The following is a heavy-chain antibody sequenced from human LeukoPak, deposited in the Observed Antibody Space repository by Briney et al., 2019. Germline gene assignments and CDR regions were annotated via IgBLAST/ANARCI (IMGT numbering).Heavy chain of an antibody. D-gene: IGHD2-8*02. V-gene: IGHV4-30-2*01. CDR2: IYHSGST. CDR1: GGSISSGGYS. CDR3: ARSGGNWFDP. J-gene: IGHJ5*02. Sequence: SETLSLTCAVSGGSISSGGYSWSWIRQPPGKGLEWIGYIYHSGSTNYNPSLKSRVTISVDTSKNQFSLKLSSVTAADTAVYYCARSGGNWFDPWGQGTLVTVSS.